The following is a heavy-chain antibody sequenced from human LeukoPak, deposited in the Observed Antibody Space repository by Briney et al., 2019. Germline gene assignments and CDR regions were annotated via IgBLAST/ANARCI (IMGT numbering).Heavy chain of an antibody. CDR1: GFTFSSYG. CDR3: AKDLLRYCSSTSCYGPDY. CDR2: IRYDGSNK. J-gene: IGHJ4*02. V-gene: IGHV3-30*02. D-gene: IGHD2-2*01. Sequence: GGSLRLSCAASGFTFSSYGMHWVRQAPGKGLEWVAFIRYDGSNKYYADSVKGRFTISRDNSKNTLYLQMNSLRAEDTAVYYCAKDLLRYCSSTSCYGPDYWGQGTLVTVSS.